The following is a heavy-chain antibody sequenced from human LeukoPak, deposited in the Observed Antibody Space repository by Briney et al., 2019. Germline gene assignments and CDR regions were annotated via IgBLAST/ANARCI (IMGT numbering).Heavy chain of an antibody. CDR3: TRVGYIDEGIDY. J-gene: IGHJ4*02. D-gene: IGHD5-24*01. CDR2: IKQDGSKK. Sequence: GGSLRLSCVASGFPFSSYWMTWVGKAPGKGLEWVANIKQDGSKKSYVDSVKGRFTISRDNAKNSLYLQMNSLRAEDTAIYYCTRVGYIDEGIDYWGQGTLVTVSS. CDR1: GFPFSSYW. V-gene: IGHV3-7*04.